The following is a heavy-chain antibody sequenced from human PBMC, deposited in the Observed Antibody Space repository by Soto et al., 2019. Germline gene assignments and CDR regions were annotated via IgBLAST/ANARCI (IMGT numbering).Heavy chain of an antibody. CDR1: GGTFSNFV. J-gene: IGHJ4*02. CDR3: ARAPILVGETKYENYFDH. V-gene: IGHV1-69*01. Sequence: CCKASGGTFSNFVISWVRQAPGQGLEWMGGNIPIFGTANYAQKFQGRVTIIADESTGTTYMELTSLRSEDTAVYYCARAPILVGETKYENYFDHWGQGTLVTVSS. D-gene: IGHD2-21*01. CDR2: NIPIFGTA.